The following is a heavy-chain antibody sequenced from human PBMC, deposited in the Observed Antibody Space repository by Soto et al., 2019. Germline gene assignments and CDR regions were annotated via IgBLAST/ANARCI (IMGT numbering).Heavy chain of an antibody. D-gene: IGHD3-16*01. CDR1: GGSISSYY. V-gene: IGHV4-59*01. CDR2: IYYSGST. CDR3: ARAWGEAFDY. J-gene: IGHJ4*02. Sequence: SETLSLTCTVSGGSISSYYWSWIRQPPGKGLEWIGCIYYSGSTNYNPSLKSRVTISVDTSKNQFSLKLSSVTAADTAVYYCARAWGEAFDYWGQGTLVTVSS.